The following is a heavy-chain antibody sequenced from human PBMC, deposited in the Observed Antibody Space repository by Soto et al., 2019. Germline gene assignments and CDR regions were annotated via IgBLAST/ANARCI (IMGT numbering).Heavy chain of an antibody. D-gene: IGHD1-1*01. CDR3: AKDLEDYPEYHYYMDV. CDR2: ISYDGSNK. CDR1: GFTFSSYG. J-gene: IGHJ6*03. Sequence: GGSLRLSCAASGFTFSSYGMHWVRQAPGKGLEWVAVISYDGSNKYYADSVKGRFTISRDNSKNTLYLQMNSLRAEDTAVYYCAKDLEDYPEYHYYMDVWGKGTTVTVSS. V-gene: IGHV3-30*18.